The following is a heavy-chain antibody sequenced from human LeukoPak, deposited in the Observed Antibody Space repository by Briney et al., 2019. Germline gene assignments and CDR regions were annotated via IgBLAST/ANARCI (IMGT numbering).Heavy chain of an antibody. CDR1: GGSISSSNW. CDR2: IYHSGST. Sequence: SETLSLTCAVSGGSISSSNWWSWVRQPPGKGLEWIGEIYHSGSTNYNPSLKSRVTISVDTSKNQFSLKLSSVTAADTAVYYCARQYSSSWNYWGQGTLVTVSS. D-gene: IGHD6-13*01. J-gene: IGHJ4*02. CDR3: ARQYSSSWNY. V-gene: IGHV4-4*02.